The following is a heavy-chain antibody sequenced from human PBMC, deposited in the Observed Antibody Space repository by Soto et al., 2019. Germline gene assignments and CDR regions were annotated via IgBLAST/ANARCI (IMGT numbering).Heavy chain of an antibody. CDR3: ARRDGYPETTGWFDP. Sequence: GESLKISCKGSGYSFTSYWIGWVRQMPGKGLEWMGIIYPGDSDTRYSPSFQGQVTISADKSISTAYLQWSSLKASDTAMYYCARRDGYPETTGWFDPWGQGTLVTVSS. D-gene: IGHD4-17*01. V-gene: IGHV5-51*01. CDR2: IYPGDSDT. CDR1: GYSFTSYW. J-gene: IGHJ5*02.